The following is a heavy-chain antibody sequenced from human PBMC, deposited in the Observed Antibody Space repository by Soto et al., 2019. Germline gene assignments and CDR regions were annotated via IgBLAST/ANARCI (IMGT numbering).Heavy chain of an antibody. J-gene: IGHJ4*02. CDR2: ISSSGSTI. CDR1: GFTFSDYY. D-gene: IGHD3-3*01. V-gene: IGHV3-11*01. Sequence: PGGSLRLSCAASGFTFSDYYMSWIRQAPGKGLEWVSYISSSGSTIYYADSVKGRFTISRDNAKNSLYLQMNSLRAEDTAVYYCARDEGFLRDFWSGDYFDYWGQGTLVTVSS. CDR3: ARDEGFLRDFWSGDYFDY.